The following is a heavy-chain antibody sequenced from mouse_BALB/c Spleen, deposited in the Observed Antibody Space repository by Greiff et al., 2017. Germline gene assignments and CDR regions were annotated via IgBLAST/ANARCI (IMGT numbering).Heavy chain of an antibody. Sequence: QVQLQQSGAELVRPGVSVKISCKGSGYTFTDYAMHWVKQSHAKSLEWIGVISTYYGDASYNQKFKGKATMTVDKSSSTAYMELARLTSEDSAIYSWASIGGSGFAYWGQGTLVTVSA. D-gene: IGHD1-3*01. CDR2: ISTYYGDA. J-gene: IGHJ3*01. CDR1: GYTFTDYA. V-gene: IGHV1S137*01. CDR3: ASIGGSGFAY.